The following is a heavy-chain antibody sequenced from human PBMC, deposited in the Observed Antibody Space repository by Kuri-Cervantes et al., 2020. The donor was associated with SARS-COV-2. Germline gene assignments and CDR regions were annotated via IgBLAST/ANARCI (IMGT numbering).Heavy chain of an antibody. CDR3: ARDHYWFGSLKPYYFDY. CDR2: INAGNGNT. J-gene: IGHJ4*02. D-gene: IGHD3-10*01. V-gene: IGHV1-3*01. CDR1: GYAFTSYA. Sequence: ASVKVSCKASGYAFTSYAMHWVRQAPGQRLEWMGWINAGNGNTKYSQKFQGRVTITRDTSASTAYMELSSLRSEDTAVYYCARDHYWFGSLKPYYFDYWGQGTLVTVSS.